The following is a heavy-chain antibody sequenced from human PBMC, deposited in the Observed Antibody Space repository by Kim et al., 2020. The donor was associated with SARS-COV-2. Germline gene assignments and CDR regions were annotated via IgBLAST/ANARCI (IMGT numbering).Heavy chain of an antibody. CDR2: ISGSGGST. CDR1: GFTFSSYA. CDR3: AKVRNYRPGIAVAGTRGTVGIFDY. J-gene: IGHJ4*02. Sequence: GGSLRLSCAASGFTFSSYAMSWVRQAPGKGLEWVSAISGSGGSTYYADSVKGRFTISRDNSKNTLYLQMNSPRAEDTAVYYCAKVRNYRPGIAVAGTRGTVGIFDYWGQGTLVTVSS. D-gene: IGHD6-19*01. V-gene: IGHV3-23*01.